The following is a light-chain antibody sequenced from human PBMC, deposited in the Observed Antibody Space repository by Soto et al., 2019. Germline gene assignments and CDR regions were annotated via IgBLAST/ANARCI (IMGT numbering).Light chain of an antibody. Sequence: EIVLTQSPGTLSLSPGESATRSCRASQSVTSNNLAWYQQKPGQAPSLLIYDASNGATGLPARFSGSGSGTDFTLISSLLEPEDLAVYYWQQRFNWQVTFGQGTRLETK. V-gene: IGKV3D-20*02. J-gene: IGKJ5*01. CDR3: QQRFNWQVT. CDR2: DAS. CDR1: QSVTSNN.